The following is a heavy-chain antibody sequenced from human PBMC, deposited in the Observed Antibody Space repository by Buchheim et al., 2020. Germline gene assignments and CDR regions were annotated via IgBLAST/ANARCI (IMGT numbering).Heavy chain of an antibody. CDR1: GFTFSSYA. J-gene: IGHJ4*02. CDR2: ISSNGGST. CDR3: ARAHRASYYDYIWGSYRYTCYFDY. V-gene: IGHV3-64*01. Sequence: EVQLVESGGGLVQPGGSLRLSCAASGFTFSSYAMHWVRQAPGKGLEYVSDISSNGGSTYYANSVKGRFTISRDNSKNTLYLQMGSLRAEDMAVYYCARAHRASYYDYIWGSYRYTCYFDYWGQGTL. D-gene: IGHD3-16*02.